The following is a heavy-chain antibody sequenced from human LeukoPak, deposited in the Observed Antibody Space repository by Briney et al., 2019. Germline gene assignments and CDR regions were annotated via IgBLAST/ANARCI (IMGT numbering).Heavy chain of an antibody. D-gene: IGHD1-26*01. J-gene: IGHJ6*02. CDR2: FDPEDGET. V-gene: IGHV1-24*01. CDR3: ATAGIVGATYYGMDV. CDR1: GYTLTELS. Sequence: ASVKVSYKVSGYTLTELSMHWVRQATGKGLEWMGGFDPEDGETMYAQKFQGRVTMTEDTSTDTVYMALNSLRSDDTAVYYCATAGIVGATYYGMDVWGQGTTVTVSS.